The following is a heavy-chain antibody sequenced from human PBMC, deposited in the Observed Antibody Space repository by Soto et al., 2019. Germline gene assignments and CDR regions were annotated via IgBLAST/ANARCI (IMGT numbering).Heavy chain of an antibody. D-gene: IGHD6-19*01. CDR1: GYTFTGYY. CDR3: ARGGIAVAEKGDAFDI. Sequence: ASVQVSCKASGYTFTGYYMHWVRQAPGQGLEWMGWINPNSGGTNYAQKFQGWVTMTRDTSISTAYMELSRLRSDDTAVYYCARGGIAVAEKGDAFDIWGQGTMVTVSS. CDR2: INPNSGGT. J-gene: IGHJ3*02. V-gene: IGHV1-2*04.